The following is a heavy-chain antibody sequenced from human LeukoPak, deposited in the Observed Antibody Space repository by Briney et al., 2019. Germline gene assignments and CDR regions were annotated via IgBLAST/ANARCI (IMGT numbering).Heavy chain of an antibody. CDR3: ARDLADGDDTYDY. Sequence: SETLSLTCTVSGYSISSGYYWSWIRQPPGKGLEWIGSIYYGGSTYYNPSLKSRVTISVDTSKNQFSLKLSSVTAADTAVYYCARDLADGDDTYDYWGQGTLVTVSS. V-gene: IGHV4-38-2*02. D-gene: IGHD4-17*01. CDR2: IYYGGST. CDR1: GYSISSGYY. J-gene: IGHJ4*02.